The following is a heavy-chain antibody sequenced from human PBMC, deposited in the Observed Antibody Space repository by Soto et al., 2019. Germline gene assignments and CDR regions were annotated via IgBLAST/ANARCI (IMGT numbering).Heavy chain of an antibody. CDR1: GFTLSSYS. Sequence: EVQLVESGGGMVQPGGSLRVSCAASGFTLSSYSMHWVRQAPGKGLELVSYISGSGGTIYYADSVKGRFTISRDNAKNSLSVRMNSLRDEDTAVYFCARETGLRSSGGSYYFDFWGQGTRVTVSS. V-gene: IGHV3-48*02. D-gene: IGHD6-19*01. CDR3: ARETGLRSSGGSYYFDF. J-gene: IGHJ4*02. CDR2: ISGSGGTI.